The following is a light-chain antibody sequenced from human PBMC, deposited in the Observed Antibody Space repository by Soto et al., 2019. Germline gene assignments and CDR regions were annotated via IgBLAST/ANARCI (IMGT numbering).Light chain of an antibody. CDR1: QSVSSN. Sequence: EIVMTQSPATLSVSPGERATLSCRASQSVSSNLAWYQQKPGQAPRLLIYGASTRATGIPGRFSGSGSGTEFTLTISSLQSEDFAVYYCQQYNNFGTFGQGTKVDNK. CDR2: GAS. J-gene: IGKJ1*01. V-gene: IGKV3-15*01. CDR3: QQYNNFGT.